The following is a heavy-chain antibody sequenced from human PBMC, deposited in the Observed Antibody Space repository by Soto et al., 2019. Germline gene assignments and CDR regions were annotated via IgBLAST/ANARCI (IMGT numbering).Heavy chain of an antibody. CDR2: IWYDGSTE. V-gene: IGHV3-33*01. J-gene: IGHJ4*02. CDR1: GFTFRSYG. D-gene: IGHD4-17*01. CDR3: ARGGNIDYGIIDY. Sequence: GGSLRLSCAASGFTFRSYGMHWVRQAPGKGLEWVAVIWYDGSTEYYEDSVKGRFTISRDNSNNTLHLEMKSLRAEDTAVYRCARGGNIDYGIIDYWGQGTLVTVSS.